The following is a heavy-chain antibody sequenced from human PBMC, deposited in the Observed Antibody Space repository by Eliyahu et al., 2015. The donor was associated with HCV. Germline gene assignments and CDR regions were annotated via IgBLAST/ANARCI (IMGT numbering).Heavy chain of an antibody. CDR1: GGSFSGYY. V-gene: IGHV4-34*01. Sequence: QVQLQQWGAGLLKPSETLSLTCAVYGGSFSGYYWSWIRQPPGKGLEWIGEINHSGSTNYNPSLKSRVTISVDTSKNQFSLKLSSVTAADTAVYYCARAGDFWAFDYWGQGTLVTVSS. D-gene: IGHD3-3*01. J-gene: IGHJ4*02. CDR2: INHSGST. CDR3: ARAGDFWAFDY.